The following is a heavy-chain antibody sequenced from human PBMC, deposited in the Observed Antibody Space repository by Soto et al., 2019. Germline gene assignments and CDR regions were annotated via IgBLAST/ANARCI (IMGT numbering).Heavy chain of an antibody. CDR2: IKSQVNGGTP. V-gene: IGHV3-15*07. CDR1: CFTFSTSW. CDR3: TTGPYFTSKLVRFDN. J-gene: IGHJ4*02. D-gene: IGHD2-21*01. Sequence: GGSLRLSCAASCFTFSTSWINWVRQAPGKGLEWVGRIKSQVNGGTPDFAAPVRGRFAISRDDSRSMVYLQMNRLKTEDTAVYYCTTGPYFTSKLVRFDNWGLGTLVSASS.